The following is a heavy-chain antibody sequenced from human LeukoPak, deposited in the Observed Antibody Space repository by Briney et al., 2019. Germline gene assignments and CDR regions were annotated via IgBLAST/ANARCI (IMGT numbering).Heavy chain of an antibody. D-gene: IGHD6-6*01. CDR3: ASKPYEYSSSSGAFDI. Sequence: SETLSLTCTVSGGSISSSSYYWGWIRQPPGKGLEWIGSIYYSGSTYYNPSLKSRVTISVDTSKNQFSLKLSSVTAADTAVYYCASKPYEYSSSSGAFDIWGQGTMVTVSS. J-gene: IGHJ3*02. CDR1: GGSISSSSYY. V-gene: IGHV4-39*01. CDR2: IYYSGST.